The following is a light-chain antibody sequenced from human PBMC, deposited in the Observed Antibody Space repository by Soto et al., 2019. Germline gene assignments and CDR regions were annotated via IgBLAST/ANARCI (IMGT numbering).Light chain of an antibody. CDR2: GAS. Sequence: EIMMTHSPATLSVSPCERATLSCRASQSVSSSLAWYQQKPGQAPRLLIYGASTRATGIPARFSGSGSGTEFTLTISSLQSEDFAVYYCQQYNNWWTFGQGTKVDIK. J-gene: IGKJ1*01. CDR3: QQYNNWWT. V-gene: IGKV3-15*01. CDR1: QSVSSS.